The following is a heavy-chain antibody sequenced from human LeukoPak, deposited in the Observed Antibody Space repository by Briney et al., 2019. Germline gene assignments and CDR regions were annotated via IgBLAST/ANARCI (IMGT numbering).Heavy chain of an antibody. J-gene: IGHJ5*02. V-gene: IGHV3-11*01. CDR2: INIGGTNT. CDR3: ATDGAGFDT. Sequence: GGSLRLSCAASGFTFNDYYMSWIRQAPGKGLEWLSYINIGGTNTHYADSVKGRSIISRDNAKKSLYLEMNNLRAEDTAVYYCATDGAGFDTWGQGVLVTVSS. CDR1: GFTFNDYY.